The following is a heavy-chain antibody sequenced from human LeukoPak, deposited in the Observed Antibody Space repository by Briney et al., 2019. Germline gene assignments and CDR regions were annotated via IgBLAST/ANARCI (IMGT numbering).Heavy chain of an antibody. CDR1: GYNFASYW. D-gene: IGHD6-19*01. V-gene: IGHV5-51*01. J-gene: IGHJ4*02. CDR3: ARVFSAWSYDY. Sequence: GESLKISCKGSGYNFASYWIFLVRQMPGKGLEWMGIIYPGDSDTTYSPSFQGQVTISADKSISTVYLQWSSLKASDTAMYYCARVFSAWSYDYWGQGTLVTVSS. CDR2: IYPGDSDT.